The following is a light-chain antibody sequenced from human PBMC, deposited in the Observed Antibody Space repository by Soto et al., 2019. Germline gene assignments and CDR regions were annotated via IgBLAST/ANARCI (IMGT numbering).Light chain of an antibody. Sequence: EIVLTQSPGTLSLSPGERATLSCRASQSVSSSHLAWYQHKPGQAPRLLIYAASSRATGSPDRFSGGGSGTDFTLTISRLEPEDFAIYYCQQCGESPNTFGQGTRLEIK. CDR3: QQCGESPNT. V-gene: IGKV3-20*01. CDR1: QSVSSSH. J-gene: IGKJ5*01. CDR2: AAS.